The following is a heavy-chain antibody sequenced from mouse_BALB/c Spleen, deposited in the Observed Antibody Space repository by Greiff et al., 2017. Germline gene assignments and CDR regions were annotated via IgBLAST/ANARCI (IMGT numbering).Heavy chain of an antibody. Sequence: DLVKPGASVKLSCKDSGYTFTSYWINWIKQRPGQGLEWIGRIAPGSGSTYYNEMFKGKATLTADTSSSTAYLQISSLSSEGSAVYCCARGYYPPFADWGPGTLVTVPA. V-gene: IGHV1S41*01. J-gene: IGHJ3*01. CDR3: ARGYYPPFAD. CDR2: IAPGSGST. D-gene: IGHD1-1*01. CDR1: GYTFTSYW.